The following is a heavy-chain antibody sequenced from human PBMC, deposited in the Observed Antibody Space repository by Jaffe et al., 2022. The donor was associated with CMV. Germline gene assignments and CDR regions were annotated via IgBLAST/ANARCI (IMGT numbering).Heavy chain of an antibody. CDR2: ISSSSSYI. CDR1: GFTFSSYS. D-gene: IGHD2-2*02. V-gene: IGHV3-21*01. J-gene: IGHJ6*02. Sequence: EVQLVESGGGLVKPGGSLRLSCAASGFTFSSYSMNWVRQAPGKGLEWVSSISSSSSYIYYADSVKGRFTISRDNAKNSLYLQMNSLRAEDTAVYYCARATGYCSSTSCYSYYYGMDVWGQGTTVTVSS. CDR3: ARATGYCSSTSCYSYYYGMDV.